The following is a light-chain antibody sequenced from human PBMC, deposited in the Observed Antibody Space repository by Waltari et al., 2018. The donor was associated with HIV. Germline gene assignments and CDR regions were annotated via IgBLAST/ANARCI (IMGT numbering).Light chain of an antibody. Sequence: EIVLTQSPGTLSLSPGEGATLSCRASQSVGSNYLAWYRQKPGQAPRLLIYGASSRATGIPDRFSGSGSGTDFTLSINRLEPEDFVVYYCQQYGSLPVTFGGGTKVEIK. CDR3: QQYGSLPVT. CDR1: QSVGSNY. CDR2: GAS. V-gene: IGKV3-20*01. J-gene: IGKJ4*01.